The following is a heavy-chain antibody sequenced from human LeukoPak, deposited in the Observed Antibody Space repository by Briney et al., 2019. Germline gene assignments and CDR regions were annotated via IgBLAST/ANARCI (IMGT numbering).Heavy chain of an antibody. J-gene: IGHJ4*02. CDR1: GYTFTSYG. Sequence: ASVKVSCKASGYTFTSYGISWVRQAPGQGLEWMGWISAYNGNTNYAQKLQGRVTMTTDTSTSTAYMGLRSLRSDDTAVYYCARDSSGWFDPNYFDYWGQGTLVTVSS. D-gene: IGHD6-19*01. CDR2: ISAYNGNT. CDR3: ARDSSGWFDPNYFDY. V-gene: IGHV1-18*01.